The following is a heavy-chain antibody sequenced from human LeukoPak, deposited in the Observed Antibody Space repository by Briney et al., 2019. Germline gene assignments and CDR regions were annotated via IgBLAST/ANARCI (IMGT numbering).Heavy chain of an antibody. CDR1: GFTFIRYN. CDR3: ARVGLGSSWYNDY. V-gene: IGHV3-21*01. CDR2: ITSGSTYI. J-gene: IGHJ4*02. D-gene: IGHD6-13*01. Sequence: KAGGSLRLSCAASGFTFIRYNMNWVRQAPGKGLEWVSSITSGSTYIYYADSVKGRFTISRDNAKNSLYLQMNSLRDEDTAVYYCARVGLGSSWYNDYWGQGTLVTVSS.